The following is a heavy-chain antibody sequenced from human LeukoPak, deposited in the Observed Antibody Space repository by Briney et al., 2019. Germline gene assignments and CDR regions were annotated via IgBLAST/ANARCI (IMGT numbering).Heavy chain of an antibody. J-gene: IGHJ4*02. D-gene: IGHD2-2*01. Sequence: PGGSLRLSCAASGFTLSSYGMNWVRQAPGKGLEWVSYISSSSSTMYYADSVKGRFTISRDNANNSLYLQMNSLRAEDTAVYYCARDACSSTSCYFDYWGQGTLVAVSS. CDR2: ISSSSSTM. V-gene: IGHV3-48*01. CDR3: ARDACSSTSCYFDY. CDR1: GFTLSSYG.